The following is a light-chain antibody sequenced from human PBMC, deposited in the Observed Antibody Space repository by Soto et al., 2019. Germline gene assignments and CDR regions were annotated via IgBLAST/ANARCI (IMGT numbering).Light chain of an antibody. CDR2: RAS. Sequence: IVMTQSPATLSVSLGERATLSCRASQSINSNLAWYQQKPGQAPRLLMFRASIRAAGFPARFSGSGSGTEFDITIMRLEPEDLLVYYCQYYGTSSWTFGQVTKVDIK. J-gene: IGKJ1*01. CDR1: QSINSN. CDR3: QYYGTSSWT. V-gene: IGKV3-15*01.